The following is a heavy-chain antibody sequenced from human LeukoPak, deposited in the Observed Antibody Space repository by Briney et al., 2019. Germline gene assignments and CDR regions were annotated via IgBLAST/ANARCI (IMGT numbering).Heavy chain of an antibody. CDR3: ARLKPPDDD. CDR2: INANSGDT. V-gene: IGHV1-2*02. Sequence: ASVKVSCRASGYTFSGYYMQWVRLAPGQGLEWMGWINANSGDTKCAQKFQGRVTMTRDTSISTAYMELSRLSSDDTAVYYCARLKPPDDDWGQGTLVTVSS. CDR1: GYTFSGYY. J-gene: IGHJ4*02.